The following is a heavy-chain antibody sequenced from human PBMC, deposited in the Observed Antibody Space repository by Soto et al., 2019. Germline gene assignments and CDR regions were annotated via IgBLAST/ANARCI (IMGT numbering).Heavy chain of an antibody. D-gene: IGHD2-8*01. CDR1: GGTLSGYY. Sequence: SETLSLTCAVYGGTLSGYYWSLMRQPPGKGLEWIGEINHSGSTNYNPSLKSRVTISVDTSKNQFSLKLSSVTAADTAVYYCARGRSRLYCTNGVRYHGWFDPWGKGRRFTVSS. CDR3: ARGRSRLYCTNGVRYHGWFDP. V-gene: IGHV4-34*01. J-gene: IGHJ5*02. CDR2: INHSGST.